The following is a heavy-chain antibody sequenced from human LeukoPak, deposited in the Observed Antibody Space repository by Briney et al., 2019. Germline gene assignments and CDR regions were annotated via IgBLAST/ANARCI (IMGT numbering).Heavy chain of an antibody. V-gene: IGHV3-21*01. J-gene: IGHJ3*02. CDR2: ISSSSSYI. CDR3: ARGVESSSWPLPSTAFDI. Sequence: GGSLTLSCAASGFTFSSYSMNWVRQARWKGLEWVSSISSSSSYIYNADPVKGLFTISRDNAKNSLYLRMNSLRAEDTAVYYCARGVESSSWPLPSTAFDIWGQGTMVTVSS. D-gene: IGHD6-13*01. CDR1: GFTFSSYS.